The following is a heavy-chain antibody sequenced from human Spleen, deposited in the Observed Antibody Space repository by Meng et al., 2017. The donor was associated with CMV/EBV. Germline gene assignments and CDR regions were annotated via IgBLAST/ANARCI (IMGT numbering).Heavy chain of an antibody. D-gene: IGHD6-13*01. CDR3: ARAREAAADPYYFDY. Sequence: GESLKISCAASGFTFSSYSMNWVRQAPGKGLEWVSSISSSSYIYYADSVKGRFTISRDNAKNSLYLQMNSLRAEDTAVYYCARAREAAADPYYFDYWGQGTLVTVSS. CDR1: GFTFSSYS. V-gene: IGHV3-21*01. CDR2: ISSSSYI. J-gene: IGHJ4*02.